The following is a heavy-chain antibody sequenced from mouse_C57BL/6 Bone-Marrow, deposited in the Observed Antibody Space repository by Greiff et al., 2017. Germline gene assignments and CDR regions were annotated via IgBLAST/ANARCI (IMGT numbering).Heavy chain of an antibody. CDR2: ISYSGST. Sequence: EVHLVESGPGMVKPSQSLSLTCTVTGYSITSGYDWHWIRHFPGNKLEWMGYISYSGSTNYNPSLKSRISITHDTSKNHFFLKLNSLTTEDTATYYCAGVRGGYDYDVGYAMDYWGQGTSVTVSS. D-gene: IGHD2-4*01. CDR1: GYSITSGYD. J-gene: IGHJ4*01. V-gene: IGHV3-1*01. CDR3: AGVRGGYDYDVGYAMDY.